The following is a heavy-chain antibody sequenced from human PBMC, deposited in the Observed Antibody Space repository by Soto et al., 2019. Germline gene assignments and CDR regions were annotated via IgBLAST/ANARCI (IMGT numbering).Heavy chain of an antibody. Sequence: SETLSLTCAVSGGSLSSGGYSWSWIRQPPGKGLEWIGYIYHSGNTKYNPSLKSRVSMSVDTSKNQFSLRLISVTAADTAKYFCAREGNLGRWLQPLDFWGQGTLDTVSS. D-gene: IGHD5-12*01. CDR2: IYHSGNT. J-gene: IGHJ4*02. V-gene: IGHV4-30-2*01. CDR3: AREGNLGRWLQPLDF. CDR1: GGSLSSGGYS.